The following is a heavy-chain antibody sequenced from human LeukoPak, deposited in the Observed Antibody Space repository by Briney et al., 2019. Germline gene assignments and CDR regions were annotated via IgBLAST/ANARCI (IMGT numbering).Heavy chain of an antibody. D-gene: IGHD6-19*01. V-gene: IGHV5-51*01. CDR3: ARYIAVAGAVSWFDP. Sequence: GESLKISCKGSGYSFTSYWIGWVRPMPGKGLEWMGIIYPGDSDTRYGPSFQGQVTISADKSISTAYLQWSSLKALDTAMYYCARYIAVAGAVSWFDPWGQGTLVTVSS. CDR1: GYSFTSYW. J-gene: IGHJ5*02. CDR2: IYPGDSDT.